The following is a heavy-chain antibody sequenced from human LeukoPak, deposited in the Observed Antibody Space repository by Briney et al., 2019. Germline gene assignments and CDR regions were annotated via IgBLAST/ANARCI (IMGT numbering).Heavy chain of an antibody. Sequence: GASVKVSCKASGYTFIGYYMHWVRQARGQGLEWMGWINPNSGGTNYAQKFQGRVTMTRDTSISTAYMELSRLRSDDTAVYYCARDPLHCSSTSCYTMYYFDYWGQGTLVTVSS. V-gene: IGHV1-2*02. J-gene: IGHJ4*02. CDR3: ARDPLHCSSTSCYTMYYFDY. CDR1: GYTFIGYY. CDR2: INPNSGGT. D-gene: IGHD2-2*02.